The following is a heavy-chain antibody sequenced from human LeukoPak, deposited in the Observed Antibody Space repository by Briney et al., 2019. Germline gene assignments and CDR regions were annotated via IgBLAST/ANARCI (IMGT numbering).Heavy chain of an antibody. V-gene: IGHV3-30*04. Sequence: GGSLRLSCAASGFTFSDYAMHWARQAPGKGLEWVAVISYDGSDKYYGDSVKGRFTISRDNSKNTLYLQMNSLRPDDTAVYYCARDRGVAVARVHWFDPWGQGTLVTVSS. CDR2: ISYDGSDK. CDR1: GFTFSDYA. J-gene: IGHJ5*02. CDR3: ARDRGVAVARVHWFDP. D-gene: IGHD6-19*01.